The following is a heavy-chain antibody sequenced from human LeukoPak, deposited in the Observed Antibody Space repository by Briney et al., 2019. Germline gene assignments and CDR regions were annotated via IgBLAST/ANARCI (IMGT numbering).Heavy chain of an antibody. D-gene: IGHD3-10*01. J-gene: IGHJ4*02. CDR3: AKLAKYFYGSETYYFFEH. V-gene: IGHV3-21*01. Sequence: GGSLRLSCAGSGFTFSSYSMNWVRQAPGKGLEWVSSISSSSSYIYYADSVKGRFTTSRYNAKNSLYLQMNSLRADDTAVYYCAKLAKYFYGSETYYFFEHWGQGTPVTASS. CDR2: ISSSSSYI. CDR1: GFTFSSYS.